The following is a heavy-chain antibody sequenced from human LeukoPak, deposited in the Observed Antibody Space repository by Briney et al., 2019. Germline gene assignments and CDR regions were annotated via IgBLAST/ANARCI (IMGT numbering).Heavy chain of an antibody. V-gene: IGHV3-74*01. Sequence: GGSLRLSCAASGFTFSSYWMHWVRQAPGKGLVWVSRINSDGSSTSYADSVKGRFTISRDNAKNMLYLHMNSLRAEDTAVYYCARGQYSSGPLYYFDYWGQGTLVTVSS. J-gene: IGHJ4*02. CDR1: GFTFSSYW. D-gene: IGHD6-19*01. CDR2: INSDGSST. CDR3: ARGQYSSGPLYYFDY.